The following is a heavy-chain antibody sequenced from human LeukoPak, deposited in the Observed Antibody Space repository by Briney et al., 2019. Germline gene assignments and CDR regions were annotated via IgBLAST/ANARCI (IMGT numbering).Heavy chain of an antibody. CDR2: MNPNSGNT. J-gene: IGHJ4*02. D-gene: IGHD6-19*01. V-gene: IGHV1-8*03. Sequence: GASVKVSCKASGYTFTSYDINWVRQATGQGLEWMGWMNPNSGNTGYAQKFQGRVTITRNTSISTAYMELSSLRSEDTAVYYCARDSSGWSNFDYWGQGTLVTVSS. CDR1: GYTFTSYD. CDR3: ARDSSGWSNFDY.